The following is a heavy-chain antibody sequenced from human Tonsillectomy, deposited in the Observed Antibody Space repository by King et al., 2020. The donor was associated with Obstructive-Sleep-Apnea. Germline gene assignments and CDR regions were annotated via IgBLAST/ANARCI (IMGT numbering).Heavy chain of an antibody. V-gene: IGHV3-23*04. Sequence: VQLVESGGGLVQPGGSLSLRLSCAGSGFTFRSYAMSGGRQAPGKGLVWVSGISASGGSTYSADSVKGRVTISRNNSKNTLNLQMKSLRAEDTAVYYCAKDSMDYDILTGPVDYWGQGTLVTVSS. CDR2: ISASGGST. D-gene: IGHD3-9*01. CDR1: GFTFRSYA. J-gene: IGHJ4*02. CDR3: AKDSMDYDILTGPVDY.